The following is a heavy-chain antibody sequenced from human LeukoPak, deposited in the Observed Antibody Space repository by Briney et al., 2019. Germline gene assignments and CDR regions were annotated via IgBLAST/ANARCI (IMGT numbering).Heavy chain of an antibody. CDR1: GVSLSSYG. Sequence: GGPLRLSCLVSGVSLSSYGMHWVRQAPGKGLEWLAWLPYDGSYNLTAASLKGRFAISKDISTNTLYLDMDSLTAEDTAVYYCAAAGLGVAHWIDSWGQGTLVTVSS. J-gene: IGHJ5*01. CDR3: AAAGLGVAHWIDS. D-gene: IGHD2-15*01. CDR2: LPYDGSYN. V-gene: IGHV3-30*02.